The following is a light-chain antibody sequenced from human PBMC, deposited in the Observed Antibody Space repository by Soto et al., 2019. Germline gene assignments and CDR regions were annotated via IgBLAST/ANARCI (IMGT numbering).Light chain of an antibody. CDR1: QRVSSY. CDR2: DAS. Sequence: EIVMTQSPATLSVSPGERVTLSCRASQRVSSYLAWYQQKPGQPPRLLIYDASTRATGIPARFSGSGSGTEFTLTVTSLQSEDFAIYYCHQYNTWPFFTFGPGTRVDI. V-gene: IGKV3-15*01. J-gene: IGKJ3*01. CDR3: HQYNTWPFFT.